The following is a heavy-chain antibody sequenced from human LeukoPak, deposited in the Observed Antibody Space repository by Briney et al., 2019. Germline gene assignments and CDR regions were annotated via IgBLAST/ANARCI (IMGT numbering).Heavy chain of an antibody. Sequence: PGGSLRLSCAASGFTFSSYAMSWVRQAPGKGLEWVAVISYDGSNKYYADSVKGRFSISRDNSKNTLYLQMNSLRAEDTAVYYCATGGYSYGPNWFDPWGQGTLVTVSS. D-gene: IGHD5-18*01. CDR1: GFTFSSYA. CDR2: ISYDGSNK. J-gene: IGHJ5*02. V-gene: IGHV3-30*04. CDR3: ATGGYSYGPNWFDP.